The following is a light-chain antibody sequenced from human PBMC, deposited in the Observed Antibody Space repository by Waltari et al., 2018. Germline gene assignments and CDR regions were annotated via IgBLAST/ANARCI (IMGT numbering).Light chain of an antibody. CDR2: KAS. J-gene: IGKJ3*01. CDR1: QTIGNW. V-gene: IGKV1-5*03. CDR3: QQYNSYSFT. Sequence: DIQMTQSPSTLSASVGDRVTITCRASQTIGNWLAWYQQKPGKAPKLLIYKASSVQSGVPSRFSGSGSGTEFTLTISSLQPDDFATYYCQQYNSYSFTFGPGTTVDIK.